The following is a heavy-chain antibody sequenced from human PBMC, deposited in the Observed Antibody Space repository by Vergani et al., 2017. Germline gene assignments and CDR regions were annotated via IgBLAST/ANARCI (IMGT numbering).Heavy chain of an antibody. CDR1: GFTSSYYG. V-gene: IGHV3-30*03. CDR2: ISYDGTQK. CDR3: ATKSCGTPGCQIGYFRE. D-gene: IGHD1-1*01. J-gene: IGHJ1*01. Sequence: QVHLVESGGGVVQPGRSLRLSCVVSGFTSSYYGMHWVRQAPGKGLELVAVISYDGTQKYYADSVKGRFTISRDNSKSTLYLQMNSLRTEDTAVYYCATKSCGTPGCQIGYFREGGQGTLVTVSS.